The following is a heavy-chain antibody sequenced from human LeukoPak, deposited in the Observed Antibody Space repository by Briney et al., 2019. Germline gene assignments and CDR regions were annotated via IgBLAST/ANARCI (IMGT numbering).Heavy chain of an antibody. D-gene: IGHD2-15*01. V-gene: IGHV3-30-3*01. J-gene: IGHJ4*02. CDR3: ARDFLGYCSGGSCQRSYFFDY. CDR1: GFTFSNYA. Sequence: GGSLRLSCAASGFTFSNYAMHWVRQAPGKGLEWVAVISYDGSNKYYADSVKGRFTISRDNSKNTLYLQMNSLRAEDTAVYYCARDFLGYCSGGSCQRSYFFDYWGQGTLVTVSS. CDR2: ISYDGSNK.